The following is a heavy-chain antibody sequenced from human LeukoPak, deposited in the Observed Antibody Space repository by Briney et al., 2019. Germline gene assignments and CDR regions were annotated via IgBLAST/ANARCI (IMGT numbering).Heavy chain of an antibody. CDR3: ARGAWEVPDNWFDP. CDR2: IYIRGST. V-gene: IGHV4-4*07. D-gene: IGHD1-26*01. J-gene: IGHJ5*02. Sequence: PWETLSLTCTVSGGSISGYYLSWIRQPAGKGLEWIGRIYIRGSTTYNHYLKRRVTISVDKSNNPSSLKLSSVTAADTAVYYCARGAWEVPDNWFDPWRQGILVTVSS. CDR1: GGSISGYY.